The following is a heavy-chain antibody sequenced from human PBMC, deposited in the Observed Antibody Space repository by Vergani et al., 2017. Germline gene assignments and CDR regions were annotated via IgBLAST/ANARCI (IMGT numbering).Heavy chain of an antibody. V-gene: IGHV3-23*01. CDR1: GFRFREHG. Sequence: EVQLLESGGGSVQPGESLRLSCVASGFRFREHGMNWVRQAPGKGLEWVSGISGHDHRTLYADSVKGRFIISRDDSKNTLYLQMSSLKAEDTATYYCAKAGSVSSGELSYYYYMDVWGKGTTVTVTS. CDR3: AKAGSVSSGELSYYYYMDV. CDR2: ISGHDHRT. D-gene: IGHD3-10*01. J-gene: IGHJ6*03.